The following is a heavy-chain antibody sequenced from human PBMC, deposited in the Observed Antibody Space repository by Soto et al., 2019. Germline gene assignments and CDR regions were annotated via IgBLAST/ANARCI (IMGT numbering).Heavy chain of an antibody. CDR1: GYTFSSYG. J-gene: IGHJ5*02. V-gene: IGHV1-18*01. CDR2: ISAYNSNT. Sequence: QVQLVQSGAEVKKPGASVKVSCKASGYTFSSYGISWVRQAPGQGLEWMGRISAYNSNTNYARKLQGRVTMTTDTPTNTAYMELRSLRSDDTAVYYCSRDRGYNWNYGWFDPWGQGTLVTVSS. D-gene: IGHD1-7*01. CDR3: SRDRGYNWNYGWFDP.